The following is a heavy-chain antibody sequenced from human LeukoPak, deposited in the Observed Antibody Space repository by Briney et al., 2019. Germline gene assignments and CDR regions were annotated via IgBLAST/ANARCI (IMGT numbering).Heavy chain of an antibody. D-gene: IGHD2-21*02. CDR1: GFTFSSYA. Sequence: GGSLRLSCAASGFTFSSYAMSWVRQAPGKGLEWVSAISGSGGSTYYADPVKGRFTISRDNSKNTLYLQMNSLRAEDTAVYYCANSVTAYYFGYWGQGTLVTVSS. J-gene: IGHJ4*02. V-gene: IGHV3-23*01. CDR3: ANSVTAYYFGY. CDR2: ISGSGGST.